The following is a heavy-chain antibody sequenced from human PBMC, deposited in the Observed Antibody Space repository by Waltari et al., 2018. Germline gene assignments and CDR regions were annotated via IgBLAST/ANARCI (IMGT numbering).Heavy chain of an antibody. CDR2: INPRGSST. J-gene: IGHJ4*02. D-gene: IGHD3-22*01. CDR3: ARGLYYYDSSGYCY. CDR1: GYTFTSYY. V-gene: IGHV1-46*01. Sequence: QVQLVQSGAEVKKPGASVKVSCKASGYTFTSYYMHWVRTATGQGLEWMGIINPRGSSTSYAQKCQGRGTMTRDTSTSTVYMELSSLRSEDTAVYYCARGLYYYDSSGYCYWGQGTLVTVSS.